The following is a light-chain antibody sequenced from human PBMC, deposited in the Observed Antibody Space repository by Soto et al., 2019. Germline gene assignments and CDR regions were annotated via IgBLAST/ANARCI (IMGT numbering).Light chain of an antibody. Sequence: EVMLTQSPGTLSLSPGERATLSCRASQSVSSNYSAWYQQKSGQAPRLLIYGASNRATGIPDRFSGSGSGTDFTLTIRRLEPEDFAVYYCQQYDTSPRTFGQGTKVEFK. CDR1: QSVSSNY. J-gene: IGKJ1*01. V-gene: IGKV3-20*01. CDR2: GAS. CDR3: QQYDTSPRT.